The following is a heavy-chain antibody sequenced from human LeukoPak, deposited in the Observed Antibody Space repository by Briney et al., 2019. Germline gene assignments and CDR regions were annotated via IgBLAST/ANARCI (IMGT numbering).Heavy chain of an antibody. CDR2: ISPSSSYI. CDR3: ARGPATYYYDSCGQSTYYYYYYMDV. D-gene: IGHD3-22*01. J-gene: IGHJ6*03. CDR1: GFTFSSSS. Sequence: GGSLRLSCAASGFTFSSSSMNWVRQAPGKGLEFVSSISPSSSYIYYADSVKGRFTISRDNAKNSLYLQMNSLRAEDTAVYYCARGPATYYYDSCGQSTYYYYYYMDVWGKGATVTVSS. V-gene: IGHV3-21*01.